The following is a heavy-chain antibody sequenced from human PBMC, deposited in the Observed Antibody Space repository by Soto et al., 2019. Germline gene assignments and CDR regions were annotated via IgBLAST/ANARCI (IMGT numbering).Heavy chain of an antibody. CDR2: ISSSSSYI. D-gene: IGHD2-8*01. CDR3: ARELRDVDWYFDL. V-gene: IGHV3-21*01. Sequence: EVQLVASGGGLVKPGGSLRLSCAASGFTFSSYSMNWVRQAPGKGLEWVSSISSSSSYIYYADSVKGRFTISRDNAKNSLYLQMNSLRAEDTAVYYCARELRDVDWYFDLWGRGTLVTVSS. J-gene: IGHJ2*01. CDR1: GFTFSSYS.